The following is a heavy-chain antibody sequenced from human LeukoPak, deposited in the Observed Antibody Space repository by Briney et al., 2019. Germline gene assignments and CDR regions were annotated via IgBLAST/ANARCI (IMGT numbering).Heavy chain of an antibody. V-gene: IGHV4-34*01. D-gene: IGHD3-3*01. Sequence: PSETLSLTCAVYGGSFSGYYWSWIRQPPGKGLEWVGEINHSGSTNYSPSLKGRVTISVDTSKTHFSLKLSSVTAADTAVYYCARLIKITIFGVVIGLDPWGQGTLVTVSS. CDR2: INHSGST. J-gene: IGHJ5*02. CDR1: GGSFSGYY. CDR3: ARLIKITIFGVVIGLDP.